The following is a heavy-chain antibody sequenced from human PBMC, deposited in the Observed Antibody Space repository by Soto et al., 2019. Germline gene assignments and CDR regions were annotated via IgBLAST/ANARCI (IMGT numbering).Heavy chain of an antibody. Sequence: SETLSLTCTVSGGSISSSSYYWGWIRQPPGKGLEWIGSIYYSGSTYYNPSLKSRVTISVDTSKNQFSLKLSSVTAADTAVYYCARHGAQEDSTPYDYWGQGTLVTVS. CDR2: IYYSGST. CDR3: ARHGAQEDSTPYDY. V-gene: IGHV4-39*01. D-gene: IGHD3-16*01. CDR1: GGSISSSSYY. J-gene: IGHJ4*02.